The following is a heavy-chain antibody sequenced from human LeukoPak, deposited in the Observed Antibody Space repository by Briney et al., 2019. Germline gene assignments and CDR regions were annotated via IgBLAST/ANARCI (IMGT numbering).Heavy chain of an antibody. CDR3: ARARSRAGFDY. CDR1: GGSVSDYY. Sequence: SETLSLTCTISGGSVSDYYWSWIRQSPGKGLEWIGYIYHTGSTSYSPSLKSRVTISVDTSKNQFSLKLSSVTAADTAVYYCARARSRAGFDYWGQGTLVTVSS. CDR2: IYHTGST. J-gene: IGHJ4*02. V-gene: IGHV4-59*02. D-gene: IGHD6-19*01.